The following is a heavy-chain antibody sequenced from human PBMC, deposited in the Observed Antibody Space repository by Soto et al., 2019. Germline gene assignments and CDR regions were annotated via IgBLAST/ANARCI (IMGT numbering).Heavy chain of an antibody. CDR3: ARSPYSYGFNL. V-gene: IGHV4-30-4*01. CDR1: GGSVSSDDHY. CDR2: IFYSGSA. D-gene: IGHD5-18*01. Sequence: QVQLQESGPGLVKPSQTLSLTCTVSGGSVSSDDHYWHWIRQPPGKGLEWIGYIFYSGSAFYNPSLPSRVTISVDTSNNQFSLKMKSVTAADTAVYYCARSPYSYGFNLWGQGTLVTVSS. J-gene: IGHJ4*02.